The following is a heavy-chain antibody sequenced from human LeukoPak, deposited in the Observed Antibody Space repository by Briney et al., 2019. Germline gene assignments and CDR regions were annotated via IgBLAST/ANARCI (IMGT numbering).Heavy chain of an antibody. Sequence: SETLSLTCTVSGGSISSYYWSWIRQPPGKGLEWIGYIYYSGSTNYNPSLKSRVTISVDTSKNQFSLKLSSVTAADTAVYYCARVDTAIDTATEGYFDYWGQGTLVTVSS. CDR3: ARVDTAIDTATEGYFDY. V-gene: IGHV4-59*01. D-gene: IGHD5-18*01. CDR1: GGSISSYY. J-gene: IGHJ4*02. CDR2: IYYSGST.